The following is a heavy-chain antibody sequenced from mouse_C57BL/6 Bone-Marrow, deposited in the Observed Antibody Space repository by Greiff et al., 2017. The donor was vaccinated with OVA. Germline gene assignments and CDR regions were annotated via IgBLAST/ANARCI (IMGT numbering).Heavy chain of an antibody. CDR2: LYPGSGST. CDR3: ARNRVTVIDC. V-gene: IGHV1-55*01. D-gene: IGHD2-1*01. Sequence: QVQLQQPGAELVKPGASVKMSCTASGYTFTSYWIPWVKQRPGQGLEWIGDLYPGSGSTNYNEKFKSKATLTVDTSSSTAYMQLSSLTSEDSAVYYCARNRVTVIDCWGQGTAVTVSS. CDR1: GYTFTSYW. J-gene: IGHJ4*01.